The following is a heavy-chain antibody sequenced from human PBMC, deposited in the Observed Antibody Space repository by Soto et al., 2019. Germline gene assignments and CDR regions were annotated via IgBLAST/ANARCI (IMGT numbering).Heavy chain of an antibody. CDR2: ISYDGSNK. V-gene: IGHV3-30*03. CDR3: VTYYPTYRNGWTLLDY. D-gene: IGHD2-8*01. J-gene: IGHJ4*02. CDR1: GFTFGSYG. Sequence: PGGSLRLSCAASGFTFGSYGMHWVRQAPGKGLEWVAVISYDGSNKYYADSVKGRFTISRDNSKNTLYLQMNSLRAEDTAVYYCVTYYPTYRNGWTLLDYWGRGTLVTVSS.